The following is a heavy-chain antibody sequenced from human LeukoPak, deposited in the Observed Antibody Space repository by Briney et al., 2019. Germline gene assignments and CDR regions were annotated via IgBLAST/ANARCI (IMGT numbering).Heavy chain of an antibody. CDR1: GFTFSSYW. J-gene: IGHJ4*02. CDR3: AREKGPYYDSSGYYYITYFDY. D-gene: IGHD3-22*01. CDR2: IKQDGSEK. Sequence: PGGSLRLSCAASGFTFSSYWMSWVRQAPGKGLEWVANIKQDGSEKYYVDSVKGRFTISRDNAKNSLYLQMNSLRAEDTAVYYCAREKGPYYDSSGYYYITYFDYWGQGTLVTVSS. V-gene: IGHV3-7*01.